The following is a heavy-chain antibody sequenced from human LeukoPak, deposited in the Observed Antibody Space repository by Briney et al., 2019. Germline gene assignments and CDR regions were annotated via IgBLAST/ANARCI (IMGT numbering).Heavy chain of an antibody. J-gene: IGHJ3*02. V-gene: IGHV4-39*07. CDR2: IYYSGST. CDR1: GGSISSSSYY. CDR3: ARVSHVLLWFGELLGAFDI. D-gene: IGHD3-10*01. Sequence: SETLSLTCTVSGGSISSSSYYWGWIRQPPGKGLEWIGSIYYSGSTYYNPSLKSRVTISVDTSKNQFSLKLSSVTAADTAVYYCARVSHVLLWFGELLGAFDIWGQGTMVTVSS.